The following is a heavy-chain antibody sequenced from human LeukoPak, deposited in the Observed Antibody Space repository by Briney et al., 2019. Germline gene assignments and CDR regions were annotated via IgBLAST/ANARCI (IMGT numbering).Heavy chain of an antibody. V-gene: IGHV4-61*02. Sequence: SETLSLTCTVSGDSISSGDYYWSWIRQPAGKGLEWIGRIYTSGSTNYNPSLKSRVTMSVDTSKNQFSLKLSSVTAADTAVYYCARDGSGSHYYYYYYMDVWGKGTTVTVSS. D-gene: IGHD3-10*01. CDR1: GDSISSGDYY. CDR2: IYTSGST. J-gene: IGHJ6*03. CDR3: ARDGSGSHYYYYYYMDV.